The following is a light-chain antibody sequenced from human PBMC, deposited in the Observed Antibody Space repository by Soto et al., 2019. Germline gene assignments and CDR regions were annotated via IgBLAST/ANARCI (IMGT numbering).Light chain of an antibody. CDR2: EVT. V-gene: IGLV2-23*02. CDR1: SSVVGNYNF. J-gene: IGLJ3*02. CDR3: CSYAGGSTLL. Sequence: QSVLTQPASVSGSPGQSITMSCTGTSSVVGNYNFVSWYQQPPGKAPKLIIYEVTKRPSGVSSRFSASKSGNTASLTISGLQAEDEALYHCCSYAGGSTLLFGGGTKVTVL.